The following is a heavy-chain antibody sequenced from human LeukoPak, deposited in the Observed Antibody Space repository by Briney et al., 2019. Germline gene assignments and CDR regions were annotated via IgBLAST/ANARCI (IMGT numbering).Heavy chain of an antibody. Sequence: SETLSLTCTASGGSIRTGSHYWAWIGQPPGKGLESIVSIYYSGRTYYNPSLEHRATISIDTSKNHFALKLSSLSAADTSVYYCAKRDDSGGNFVDLWGQGTLVTVS. CDR2: IYYSGRT. CDR1: GGSIRTGSHY. CDR3: AKRDDSGGNFVDL. D-gene: IGHD3-22*01. V-gene: IGHV4-39*02. J-gene: IGHJ4*02.